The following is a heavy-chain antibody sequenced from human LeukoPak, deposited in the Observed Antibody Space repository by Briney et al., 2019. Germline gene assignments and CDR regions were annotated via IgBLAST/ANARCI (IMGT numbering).Heavy chain of an antibody. V-gene: IGHV3-33*08. Sequence: GGSLRLSCAVSAFTFSSYTMHWVRQAPGKGLEWVAVMWYDGSNKYYVDSVKGRFTISRDNSKNTLYLQMNSLRVEDTAVYYCARDAYGMDVWGQGTTVTVSS. CDR2: MWYDGSNK. J-gene: IGHJ6*02. CDR1: AFTFSSYT. CDR3: ARDAYGMDV.